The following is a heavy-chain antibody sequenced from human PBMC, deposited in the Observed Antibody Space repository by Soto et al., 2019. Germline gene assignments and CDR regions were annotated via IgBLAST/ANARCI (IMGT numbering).Heavy chain of an antibody. CDR1: GGSISSYY. Sequence: SETLSLTCTVSGGSISSYYWSWIRQPPGKGLEWIGYIYYSGTTNYNPSLKSRVTISVDTSKNQFSLKLSSVTAADTAVYYCARRFGRELQLRDYYYYMDVWGKGTTVTVSS. J-gene: IGHJ6*03. D-gene: IGHD1-7*01. CDR2: IYYSGTT. V-gene: IGHV4-59*08. CDR3: ARRFGRELQLRDYYYYMDV.